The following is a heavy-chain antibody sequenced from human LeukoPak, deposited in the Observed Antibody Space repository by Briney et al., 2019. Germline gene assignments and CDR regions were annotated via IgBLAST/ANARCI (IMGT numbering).Heavy chain of an antibody. CDR2: IYYSGST. CDR1: GGSISSYY. J-gene: IGHJ5*02. CDR3: ARDEGSSWYGAGWFDP. V-gene: IGHV4-59*01. Sequence: PSETLSLTCTVSGGSISSYYWSWIRQPPGKGLEWIGYIYYSGSTNYNPSLKSRVTISVDTSKNQFSLKLSSVTAADTAVYYCARDEGSSWYGAGWFDPWGQGTLVTVSS. D-gene: IGHD6-13*01.